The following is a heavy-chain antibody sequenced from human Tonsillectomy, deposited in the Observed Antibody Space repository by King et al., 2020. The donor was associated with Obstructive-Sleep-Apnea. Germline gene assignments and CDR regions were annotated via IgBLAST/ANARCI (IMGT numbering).Heavy chain of an antibody. CDR1: GFTFDDYA. V-gene: IGHV3-9*01. CDR3: AKSLGDYRRSYLDAFDI. D-gene: IGHD4-17*01. CDR2: ISRNSGTL. J-gene: IGHJ3*02. Sequence: EVQLVESGGGLVQPGRSLRLSCAASGFTFDDYAMHWVRQAPGKGLEWVSGISRNSGTLGYADSVKGRFTISRDNAKNSLYLQMNSLRAEDTALYYCAKSLGDYRRSYLDAFDIWGQGTMVTVSS.